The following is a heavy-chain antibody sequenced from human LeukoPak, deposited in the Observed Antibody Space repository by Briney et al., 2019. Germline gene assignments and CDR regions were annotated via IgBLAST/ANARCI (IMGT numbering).Heavy chain of an antibody. J-gene: IGHJ5*02. V-gene: IGHV4-30-4*01. D-gene: IGHD2-21*01. CDR3: ARSISLDWFDP. CDR1: GDSVNSDGYY. Sequence: SQTLSLTCHVSGDSVNSDGYYWSWIRQHPGKGLEWIGFISNTGSTSFNPSLKSRVTISVDTSKNQFSLKLSSVTAADTAVYYCARSISLDWFDPWGQGTLVTVSS. CDR2: ISNTGST.